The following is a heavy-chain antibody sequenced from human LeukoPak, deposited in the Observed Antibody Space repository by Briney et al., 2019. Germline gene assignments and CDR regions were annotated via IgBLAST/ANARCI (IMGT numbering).Heavy chain of an antibody. CDR1: GYTFTSYR. J-gene: IGHJ4*02. D-gene: IGHD1-26*01. V-gene: IGHV1-18*01. Sequence: ASVKVSCKASGYTFTSYRISWVRQAPGQGLECMGWISAYNGNTNYAQKLQGRVTMTTDTSTSTAYMELRSLRSDDPAVYYCARVPGIPGAGEGFDYWGQGTLVTVSS. CDR2: ISAYNGNT. CDR3: ARVPGIPGAGEGFDY.